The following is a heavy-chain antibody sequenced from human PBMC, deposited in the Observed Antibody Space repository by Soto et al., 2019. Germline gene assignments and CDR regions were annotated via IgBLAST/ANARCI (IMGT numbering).Heavy chain of an antibody. D-gene: IGHD1-7*01. V-gene: IGHV1-8*01. Sequence: VASVKVSCKASGYSFTTYDINWVRQATGQGLEWMGWINPNNGNTGYAQKFQGRVTLNRTTSISTAYMELSSLRSDETAVYYCARISSGTRERFDPWGQGPLVTVSS. CDR1: GYSFTTYD. CDR3: ARISSGTRERFDP. CDR2: INPNNGNT. J-gene: IGHJ5*02.